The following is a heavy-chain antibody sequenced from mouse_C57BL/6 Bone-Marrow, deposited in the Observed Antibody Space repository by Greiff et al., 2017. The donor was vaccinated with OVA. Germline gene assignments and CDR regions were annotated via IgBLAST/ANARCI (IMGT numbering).Heavy chain of an antibody. V-gene: IGHV5-6*01. CDR2: ISSGGSYT. D-gene: IGHD2-2*01. Sequence: EVKVVESGGDLVKPGGSLKLSCAASGFTFSSYGMSWVRQTPDKRLEWVATISSGGSYTYYPDSVKGRFTISRDNAKNTLYLQMSSLKSEDTAMYYCATLYGYDGGTWFAYWGQGTLVTVSA. CDR3: ATLYGYDGGTWFAY. J-gene: IGHJ3*01. CDR1: GFTFSSYG.